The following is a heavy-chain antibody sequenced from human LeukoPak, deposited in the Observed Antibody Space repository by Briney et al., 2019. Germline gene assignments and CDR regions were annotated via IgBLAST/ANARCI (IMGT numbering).Heavy chain of an antibody. CDR1: GFTFSSYA. D-gene: IGHD6-19*01. CDR2: ISGSGGST. J-gene: IGHJ4*02. CDR3: ARDLTSSRWQQWLATFDY. V-gene: IGHV3-23*01. Sequence: PGGSLRLSCAASGFTFSSYAMSWVRQAPGKGLEWVSAISGSGGSTYYADSVKGRFTISRDNSKNTLYLQMNSLRAEDTAVYYCARDLTSSRWQQWLATFDYWGQGTLVTVSS.